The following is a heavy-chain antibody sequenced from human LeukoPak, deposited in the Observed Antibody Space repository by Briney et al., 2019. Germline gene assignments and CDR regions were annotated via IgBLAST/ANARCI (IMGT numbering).Heavy chain of an antibody. CDR3: ARDLDSSGYLAS. CDR2: ISYDGSNK. V-gene: IGHV3-30-3*01. D-gene: IGHD3-22*01. J-gene: IGHJ4*02. CDR1: GFTFSSYA. Sequence: GGSLRLSCAASGFTFSSYAMHWVRQAPGKGLEWVAVISYDGSNKNYADSVKGRFTISRDNSKNTLYLQMNSLRAEDTAVYYCARDLDSSGYLASWGQGTLVTVSS.